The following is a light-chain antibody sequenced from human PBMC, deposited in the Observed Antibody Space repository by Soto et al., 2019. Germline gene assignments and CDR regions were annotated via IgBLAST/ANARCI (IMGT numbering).Light chain of an antibody. CDR3: QSYHIGNLV. Sequence: NFMLTQPHSVSESPGKTVTISCTRSSGSIASNYVQWYQQRPGSAPTPVIYEDNERPSGVPDRFSGSIDSSSNSASLTISGLKTDDEADYYCQSYHIGNLVFGGGTKVTVL. CDR2: EDN. CDR1: SGSIASNY. J-gene: IGLJ2*01. V-gene: IGLV6-57*04.